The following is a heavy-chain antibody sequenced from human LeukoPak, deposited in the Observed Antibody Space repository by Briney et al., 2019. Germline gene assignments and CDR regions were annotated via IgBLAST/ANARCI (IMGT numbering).Heavy chain of an antibody. V-gene: IGHV3-7*01. J-gene: IGHJ4*02. D-gene: IGHD6-19*01. CDR3: ARQRAVAGSWAYFDY. CDR2: IKEDGSEK. Sequence: PGGSLRLSCAASGFPFINYWMSWVRQAPGKGLEWLATIKEDGSEKYYVDSVKGRFTISRDNAKNSLYLQMNSLRAEDMAVYYCARQRAVAGSWAYFDYWGQGTLVTVSS. CDR1: GFPFINYW.